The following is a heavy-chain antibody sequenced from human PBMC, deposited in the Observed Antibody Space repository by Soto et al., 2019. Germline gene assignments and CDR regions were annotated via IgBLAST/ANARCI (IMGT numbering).Heavy chain of an antibody. Sequence: QVQLVQSGAEVKKPGSSVKVSCKASGGTFSSYAISWVRQAPGQGLEWMGGIIPIFGTANYAQKFQGRVTITADESTSTAYMELSSLRSEVTAVYYCARGVYDYVWGSYRLDAFDIWGQGTMVTVSS. CDR2: IIPIFGTA. CDR1: GGTFSSYA. V-gene: IGHV1-69*01. D-gene: IGHD3-16*02. J-gene: IGHJ3*02. CDR3: ARGVYDYVWGSYRLDAFDI.